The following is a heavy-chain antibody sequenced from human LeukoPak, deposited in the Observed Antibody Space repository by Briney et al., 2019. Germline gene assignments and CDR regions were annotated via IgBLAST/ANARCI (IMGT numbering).Heavy chain of an antibody. J-gene: IGHJ3*02. V-gene: IGHV4-34*01. CDR1: GGSFSGYY. D-gene: IGHD2-21*02. CDR2: INHSGST. Sequence: PSETLSLTCAVYGGSFSGYYWSWIRQPPGKGLEWIGEINHSGSTNYNPSLKSRVTISVDTSKNQFSLKLSSVTAADTAVYYCARQAYCGGDCYSSAFDIWGQGTMVTVSS. CDR3: ARQAYCGGDCYSSAFDI.